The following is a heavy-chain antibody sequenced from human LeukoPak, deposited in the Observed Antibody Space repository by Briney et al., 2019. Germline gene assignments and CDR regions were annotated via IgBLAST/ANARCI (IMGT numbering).Heavy chain of an antibody. Sequence: SVTVSCTASGGTFSSYAISWVRQAPGQGLEWMGGIIPIFGTANYAQKFQGRVTITADESTSTAYMELSSLRSEDTAVYYCARVRDGYNLYFDYWGQGTLVTVSS. CDR2: IIPIFGTA. V-gene: IGHV1-69*13. D-gene: IGHD5-24*01. CDR3: ARVRDGYNLYFDY. J-gene: IGHJ4*02. CDR1: GGTFSSYA.